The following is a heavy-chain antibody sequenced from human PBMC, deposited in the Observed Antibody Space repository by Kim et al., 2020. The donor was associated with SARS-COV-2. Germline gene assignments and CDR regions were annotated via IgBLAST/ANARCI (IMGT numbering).Heavy chain of an antibody. CDR3: AKADDSSSWYLRGGFDY. D-gene: IGHD6-13*01. CDR1: GFTFDDYA. J-gene: IGHJ4*01. V-gene: IGHV3-9*01. CDR2: ISWNSGSI. Sequence: GGSLRLSCAASGFTFDDYAMHWVRQAPGKGLEWVSGISWNSGSIGYADSVKGRFTISRDNAKNSLYLQMNSLRAEDTALYYCAKADDSSSWYLRGGFDY.